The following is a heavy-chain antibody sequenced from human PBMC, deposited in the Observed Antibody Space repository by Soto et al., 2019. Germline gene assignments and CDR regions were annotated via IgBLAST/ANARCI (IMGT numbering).Heavy chain of an antibody. CDR3: AKDLPSRHYGDYVGQYYYYMDV. J-gene: IGHJ6*03. CDR1: GFTFDDYA. Sequence: GGSLRLSCAASGFTFDDYAMHWVRQAPGKGLEWVSGISWNSGSIGYADSVKGRFTISRDNAKNSLYLQMNSLRAEDTALYYCAKDLPSRHYGDYVGQYYYYMDVWGKGTTVTVSS. V-gene: IGHV3-9*01. D-gene: IGHD4-17*01. CDR2: ISWNSGSI.